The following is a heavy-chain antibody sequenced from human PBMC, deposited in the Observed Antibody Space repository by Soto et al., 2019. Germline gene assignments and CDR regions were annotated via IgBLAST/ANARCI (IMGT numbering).Heavy chain of an antibody. D-gene: IGHD3-10*01. CDR2: ISVNNDNT. CDR3: ARSYGSGRNLRPYDY. CDR1: GYTFTSYH. J-gene: IGHJ4*02. Sequence: ASVKVSCKASGYTFTSYHINWVRQAPGQGLEWMGWISVNNDNTNYVQKLQGRVTMTTDTSTSTAYMELRSLRSDDTAIYYCARSYGSGRNLRPYDYWGQGSLVTV. V-gene: IGHV1-18*01.